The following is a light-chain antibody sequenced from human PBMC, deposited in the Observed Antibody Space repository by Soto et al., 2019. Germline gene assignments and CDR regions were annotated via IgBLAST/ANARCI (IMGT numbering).Light chain of an antibody. V-gene: IGKV1-9*01. J-gene: IGKJ2*01. CDR1: QGISSY. Sequence: IQLTQSPSSLSASVGDRVTITCRASQGISSYLAWYQQKPGKAPKLLIYAASTLPIGVPSRFSGSGSGTDFTLTISSLQPEDFAAYYCQQLNSYPRTFGQGTKLEVK. CDR2: AAS. CDR3: QQLNSYPRT.